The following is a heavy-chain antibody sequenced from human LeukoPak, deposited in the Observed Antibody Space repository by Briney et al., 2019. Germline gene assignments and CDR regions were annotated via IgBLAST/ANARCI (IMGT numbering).Heavy chain of an antibody. D-gene: IGHD3-22*01. CDR2: VSGSAGRT. Sequence: GGSLRLSCSASGFTFTSYPMTWVRQAPGKGLEWVSSVSGSAGRTYYADSVKGRFTISRDNSKNTLYLQMNSLRAEDTAVYYCAKDAYRYYDSSEYYPPYYFDYWGQGTRVTVSS. CDR1: GFTFTSYP. CDR3: AKDAYRYYDSSEYYPPYYFDY. V-gene: IGHV3-23*01. J-gene: IGHJ4*02.